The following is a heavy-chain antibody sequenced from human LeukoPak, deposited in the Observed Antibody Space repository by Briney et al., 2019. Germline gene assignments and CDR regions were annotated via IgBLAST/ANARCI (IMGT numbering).Heavy chain of an antibody. CDR2: IYDSGST. CDR1: GGSISSYY. J-gene: IGHJ4*02. D-gene: IGHD6-13*01. CDR3: ARGYGSSSWYDY. V-gene: IGHV4-59*08. Sequence: SETLSLTCTVSGGSISSYYWSWIRQPPGKGLEWIGYIYDSGSTNYSPSLKSRVTISADTSKNQFSLRLSSVTAAGTAVYYCARGYGSSSWYDYWGQGTLVTVSS.